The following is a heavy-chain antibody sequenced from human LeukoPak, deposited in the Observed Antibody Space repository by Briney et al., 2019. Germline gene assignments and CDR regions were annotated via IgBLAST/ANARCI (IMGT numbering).Heavy chain of an antibody. D-gene: IGHD6-6*01. V-gene: IGHV3-23*01. J-gene: IGHJ3*02. CDR1: GFTFSDYY. CDR3: ARMWAAQRAFDI. CDR2: ISGSGST. Sequence: GGSLRLSCAASGFTFSDYYMSWIRQAPGKRLEWVSAISGSGSTFYADSLKGRFTISRDNSKNTLYLQMNSLRVEDTAVYYCARMWAAQRAFDIWGQGTMVAVSS.